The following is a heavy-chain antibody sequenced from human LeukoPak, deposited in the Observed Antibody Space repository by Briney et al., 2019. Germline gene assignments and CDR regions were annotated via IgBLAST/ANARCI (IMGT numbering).Heavy chain of an antibody. CDR3: ARDYNYYGSGSYYSN. D-gene: IGHD3-10*01. V-gene: IGHV4-4*07. CDR1: GGSISSYY. Sequence: PSETLSLXCTVSGGSISSYYWSWLRQPAGKGLEGIGRIYTSGSTNYNPSLKSRVTMSVDTSKNQFSLKLSSVTAADTAVYYCARDYNYYGSGSYYSNWGQGTLVTVSS. J-gene: IGHJ4*02. CDR2: IYTSGST.